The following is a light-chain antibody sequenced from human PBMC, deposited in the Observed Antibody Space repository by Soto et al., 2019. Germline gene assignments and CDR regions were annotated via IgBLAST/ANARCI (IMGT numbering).Light chain of an antibody. Sequence: DIVLTQSPDSLAVSLGERATINCKSSQSVLYSSNNKNYLAWYQQKPGQPPKLLISWASTREFGVPDRFSGSGSGTDFTLTISSLQAEDGAVYYCQQYYASPPRTFGQGTKVEIK. CDR2: WAS. V-gene: IGKV4-1*01. CDR1: QSVLYSSNNKNY. J-gene: IGKJ1*01. CDR3: QQYYASPPRT.